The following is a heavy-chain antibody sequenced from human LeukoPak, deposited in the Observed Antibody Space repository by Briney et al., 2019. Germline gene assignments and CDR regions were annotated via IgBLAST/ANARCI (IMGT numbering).Heavy chain of an antibody. CDR1: GGTFSSYA. CDR3: ARDPDSSAHTFDY. J-gene: IGHJ4*02. Sequence: SVKVSCKASGGTFSSYAISWVRQAPGQGLEWMGGIIPIFGTANYAQKFQGRITITADESTSTAYMELSSLRSEDTAVYYCARDPDSSAHTFDYWGQGTLVTVSS. D-gene: IGHD3-22*01. CDR2: IIPIFGTA. V-gene: IGHV1-69*13.